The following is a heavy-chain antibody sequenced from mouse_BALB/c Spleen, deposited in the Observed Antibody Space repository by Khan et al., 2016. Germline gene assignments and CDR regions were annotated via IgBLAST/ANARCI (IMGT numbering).Heavy chain of an antibody. CDR3: ANYGSSAYFDC. J-gene: IGHJ2*01. CDR2: INTNTEES. V-gene: IGHV9-3*02. CDR1: GYTFRNYG. D-gene: IGHD1-1*01. Sequence: QIQLVQSGPELRKPGETVKISCKASGYTFRNYGINWVTQAPGKGLKWMGWINTNTEESTFAEEFKGRFAFSLETSASTAYLQINNLKTEDTATYYGANYGSSAYFDCWGRGTTLTVSA.